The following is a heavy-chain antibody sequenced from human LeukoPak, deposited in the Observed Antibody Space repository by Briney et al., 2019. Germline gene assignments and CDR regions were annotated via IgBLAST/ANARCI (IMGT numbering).Heavy chain of an antibody. V-gene: IGHV3-7*01. D-gene: IGHD2-2*01. CDR1: GFSFSNFW. J-gene: IGHJ4*02. CDR3: ARTLVEVPGHSDLFDF. Sequence: GGSLSLSCGASGFSFSNFWMSWIRQAPGKGLERVANMNPDGSATYYLDSVKGRFTISRDNAKTSVYLQMNSLRPDDTAVYYCARTLVEVPGHSDLFDFWGQGTLVTVSS. CDR2: MNPDGSAT.